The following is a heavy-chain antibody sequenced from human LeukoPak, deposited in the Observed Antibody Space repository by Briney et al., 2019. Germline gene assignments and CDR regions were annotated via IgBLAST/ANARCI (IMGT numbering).Heavy chain of an antibody. Sequence: GGSLRLSCAASGFTFSDYYMSWIRQAPGKGLEWVSYISSSSSYTNCADSVKGRFTISRDNAKNSLYLQMNSLRAEDTAVYYCAIGGSSWYDYWGQGTLVTVSS. CDR1: GFTFSDYY. CDR3: AIGGSSWYDY. D-gene: IGHD6-13*01. J-gene: IGHJ4*02. V-gene: IGHV3-11*06. CDR2: ISSSSSYT.